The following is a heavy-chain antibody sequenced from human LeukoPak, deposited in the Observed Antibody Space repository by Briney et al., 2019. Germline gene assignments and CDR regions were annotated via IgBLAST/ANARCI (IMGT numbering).Heavy chain of an antibody. CDR1: GFAFSSNW. V-gene: IGHV3-74*01. J-gene: IGHJ4*02. CDR3: ARGPTDFDY. D-gene: IGHD4-11*01. CDR2: INTDGSST. Sequence: GGSLRLSCAASGFAFSSNWMHWVRQTPGKGLVWVSRINTDGSSTNYADSVKGRFTISRDNAKNTLYLQMNSLRAEDTAVYYCARGPTDFDYWGQGTLVTVSS.